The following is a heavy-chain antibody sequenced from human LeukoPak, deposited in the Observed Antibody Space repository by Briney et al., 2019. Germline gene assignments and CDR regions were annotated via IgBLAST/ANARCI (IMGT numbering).Heavy chain of an antibody. J-gene: IGHJ4*02. Sequence: PSETLSLTCTVSGGSISSYYWSWVRQAPGKGLEWVSAISGSGGSTYYADSVKGRFTISRDNSKNTLYLQMNSLKTEDTAVYYCTRDGPPHTDDDYWGQGTLVTVSS. CDR1: GGSISSYY. CDR2: ISGSGGST. D-gene: IGHD5-18*01. CDR3: TRDGPPHTDDDY. V-gene: IGHV3-23*01.